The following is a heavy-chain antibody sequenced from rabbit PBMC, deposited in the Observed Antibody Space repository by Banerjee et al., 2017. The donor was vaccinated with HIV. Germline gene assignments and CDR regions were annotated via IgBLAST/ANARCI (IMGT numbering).Heavy chain of an antibody. Sequence: QEQLEETGGGLVQPGGSLTLSCKASGFSFSSGYNMCWVRQAPGKGPEWIACTHAGSSGNTYYASWAKGRFTISKTSSTTVTLQMTSLTAADTATYFCARNYAGYAGAGYAMWANLWGPGTLVTVS. D-gene: IGHD4-2*01. CDR1: GFSFSSGYN. CDR3: ARNYAGYAGAGYAMWANL. J-gene: IGHJ4*01. CDR2: THAGSSGNT. V-gene: IGHV1S45*01.